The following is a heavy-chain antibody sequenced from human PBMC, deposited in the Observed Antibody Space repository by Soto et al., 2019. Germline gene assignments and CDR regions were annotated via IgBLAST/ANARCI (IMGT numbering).Heavy chain of an antibody. CDR2: INPNSGGT. CDR1: GYTFTGYY. CDR3: ARDFYERRISWSYDYYYYYGMDV. J-gene: IGHJ6*02. V-gene: IGHV1-2*04. D-gene: IGHD6-13*01. Sequence: ASVKVSCKASGYTFTGYYMHWVRQAPGQGLEWMGWINPNSGGTNYAQKFQGWVTMTRDTSISTAYMELSRLRSDDTAVYYCARDFYERRISWSYDYYYYYGMDVWSQGTTVTVSS.